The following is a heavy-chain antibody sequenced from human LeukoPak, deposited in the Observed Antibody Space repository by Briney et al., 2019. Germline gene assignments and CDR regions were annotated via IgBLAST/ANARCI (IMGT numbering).Heavy chain of an antibody. CDR2: ISTDGSRT. Sequence: GGSLRLSCAASGFTFSSYAIHWVRQAPGKGLEYVSSISTDGSRTFYANPARGRFIVSRDNSKNTLYLQMGGLRAEDTAVYYCAKSYGSEDYWGQGTLVTVSS. CDR1: GFTFSSYA. CDR3: AKSYGSEDY. V-gene: IGHV3-64*01. D-gene: IGHD3-10*01. J-gene: IGHJ4*02.